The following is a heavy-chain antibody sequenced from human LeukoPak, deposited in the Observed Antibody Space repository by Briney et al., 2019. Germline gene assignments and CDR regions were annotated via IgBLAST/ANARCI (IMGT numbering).Heavy chain of an antibody. Sequence: GGFLRLSCAASGFTFRSYAMNWVRQAPGKGLDWGSTISGDATATWYADSVKGRFTVSRDNSKNTLYLEMNSLRDDDAALYYCAKKAGFCSSPVCFDYWGQGALVTASS. CDR2: ISGDATAT. D-gene: IGHD2-2*01. CDR1: GFTFRSYA. V-gene: IGHV3-23*01. CDR3: AKKAGFCSSPVCFDY. J-gene: IGHJ4*02.